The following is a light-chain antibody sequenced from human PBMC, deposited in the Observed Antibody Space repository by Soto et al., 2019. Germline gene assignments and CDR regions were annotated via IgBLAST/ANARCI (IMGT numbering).Light chain of an antibody. J-gene: IGKJ1*01. CDR1: QRISSW. V-gene: IGKV1-5*03. CDR3: QQYNSYYPRK. Sequence: DIQMTHSPSTLTASVGNRVATACRCSQRISSWLACYQQKPGKAPTLLIYKESSLESGVPSRFSGGGSATELTLTIRSLQHADFVTYYCQQYNSYYPRKCGQGNKGDIK. CDR2: KES.